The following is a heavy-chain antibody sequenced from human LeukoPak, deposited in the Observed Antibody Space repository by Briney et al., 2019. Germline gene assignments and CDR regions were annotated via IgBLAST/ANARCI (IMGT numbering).Heavy chain of an antibody. V-gene: IGHV3-23*01. J-gene: IGHJ4*02. CDR3: AKGRTVSPWDY. CDR1: GFMFSSYA. CDR2: ISDSGGST. D-gene: IGHD4-11*01. Sequence: GGSLRLSCAASGFMFSSYAMSWVRQAPGKGLEWVSVISDSGGSTYYADSVKGRFTISRDNSKNTLYPQMNSLRAEDTAVYYCAKGRTVSPWDYWGQGTLVTVSS.